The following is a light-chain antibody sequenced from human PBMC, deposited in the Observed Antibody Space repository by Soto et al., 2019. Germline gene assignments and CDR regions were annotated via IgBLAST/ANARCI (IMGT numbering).Light chain of an antibody. CDR2: DAS. V-gene: IGKV1-5*01. J-gene: IGKJ2*01. CDR1: QSISSW. Sequence: DIEMTQSPSTLSASVGDRVSITCRASQSISSWLAWYQQKPGKAPKLLIYDASSLESGVPSRFSGSGSGTQFTLSISSLQPDDFATDYCQQCDSYPYTFGQGTNLEIK. CDR3: QQCDSYPYT.